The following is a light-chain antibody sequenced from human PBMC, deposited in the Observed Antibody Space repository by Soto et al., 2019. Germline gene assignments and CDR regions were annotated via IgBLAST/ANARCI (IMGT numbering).Light chain of an antibody. CDR3: SSYTSSSTLNVV. V-gene: IGLV2-14*01. Sequence: HSALTQPASVSGSPGQSITISCTGTSSDVGGYNYVSWYQQHPGKAPKLMIYDVSNRPSGVSNRFSGSKSGNTASLTISGLQAKDEADYYCSSYTSSSTLNVVFGGGTKLTVL. J-gene: IGLJ2*01. CDR1: SSDVGGYNY. CDR2: DVS.